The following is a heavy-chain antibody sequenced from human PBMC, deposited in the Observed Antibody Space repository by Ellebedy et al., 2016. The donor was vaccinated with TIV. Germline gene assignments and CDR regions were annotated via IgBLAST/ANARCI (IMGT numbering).Heavy chain of an antibody. CDR3: KRETNPSPGAVAGTGFDC. J-gene: IGHJ4*02. CDR2: KRFDGRNE. CDR1: GFSFSNYG. D-gene: IGHD6-19*01. V-gene: IGHV3-30*02. Sequence: GESLKISCVASGFSFSNYGMPWVRQAPGKGLEWVAFKRFDGRNEYNGDSVKGRFFISRDVSKNTLFLQMNRLRAEDTAIYYCKRETNPSPGAVAGTGFDCWGQGALVIVSS.